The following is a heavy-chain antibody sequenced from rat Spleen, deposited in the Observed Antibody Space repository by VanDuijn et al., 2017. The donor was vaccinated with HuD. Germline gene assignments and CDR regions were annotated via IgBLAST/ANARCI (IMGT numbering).Heavy chain of an antibody. D-gene: IGHD2-7*01. CDR2: ISYVGSNS. CDR1: GFTFSDSY. CDR3: ATAGSRISRFAY. J-gene: IGHJ3*01. Sequence: EVQLVESDGGLVQPGRSLKLSCAASGFTFSDSYMAWVRQAPTKGLEWVATISYVGSNSYYRDSVKGRFTISRDTAKSTLYLQMDSLGSEDTATYYCATAGSRISRFAYWGQGTLVTVSS. V-gene: IGHV5-29*01.